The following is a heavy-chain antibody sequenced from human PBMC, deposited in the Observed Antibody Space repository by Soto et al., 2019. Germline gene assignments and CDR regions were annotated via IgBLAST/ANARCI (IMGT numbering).Heavy chain of an antibody. D-gene: IGHD2-21*02. V-gene: IGHV3-33*01. Sequence: GGSLRLSCAASGFTFSSYGMHWVRQAPGKGLEWVAVIWYDGSNKYYADSVKGRFTISRANSKNTLYLQMNSLRAEDTAVYYCATYCGGDCYPWARYFDYWGQGTLVTVSS. CDR2: IWYDGSNK. J-gene: IGHJ4*02. CDR3: ATYCGGDCYPWARYFDY. CDR1: GFTFSSYG.